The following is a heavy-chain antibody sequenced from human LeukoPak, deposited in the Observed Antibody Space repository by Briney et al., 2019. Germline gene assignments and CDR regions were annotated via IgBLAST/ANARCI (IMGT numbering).Heavy chain of an antibody. J-gene: IGHJ6*02. V-gene: IGHV1-18*01. CDR3: ARAQRGSGSYSYYYYGMDV. CDR1: GYTFTSYG. CDR2: ISAYNGNT. D-gene: IGHD3-10*01. Sequence: GSVKVSCKASGYTFTSYGISWVRQAPGQGLEWMGWISAYNGNTNYAQKLQGRVTMTTDTSTSTAYMELRSLRSDDTAVYYCARAQRGSGSYSYYYYGMDVWGQGTTVTVSS.